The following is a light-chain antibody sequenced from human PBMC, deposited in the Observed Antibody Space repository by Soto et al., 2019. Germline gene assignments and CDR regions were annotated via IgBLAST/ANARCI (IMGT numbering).Light chain of an antibody. CDR1: QSISSY. CDR3: QQYDNLPRT. V-gene: IGKV1-33*01. CDR2: DAF. Sequence: DIQMTQSPSSLSASVGDRVTITCRASQSISSYLNWYQQKPGKAPKLLIYDAFSLERGVPSRFSGSGSGTDFTFTISSLQPEDIATYYCQQYDNLPRTFGGGTKVDIK. J-gene: IGKJ4*01.